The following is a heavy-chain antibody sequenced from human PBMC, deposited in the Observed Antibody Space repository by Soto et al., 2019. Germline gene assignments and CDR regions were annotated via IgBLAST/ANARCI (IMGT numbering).Heavy chain of an antibody. CDR2: IYYSGST. V-gene: IGHV4-59*01. D-gene: IGHD4-17*01. J-gene: IGHJ3*02. CDR3: ARMTTATTGLAFDI. CDR1: GGSISSYY. Sequence: SETLSLTCTVSGGSISSYYWSWIRQPPGKGLEWIGYIYYSGSTNYNPSLKSRVTISVDTSKNQFSLKLSSVTAADTAVYYCARMTTATTGLAFDIWGQGTMVTVSS.